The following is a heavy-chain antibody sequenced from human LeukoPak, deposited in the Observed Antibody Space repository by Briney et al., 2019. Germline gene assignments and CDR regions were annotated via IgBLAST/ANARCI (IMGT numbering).Heavy chain of an antibody. CDR1: GYSISSGYY. Sequence: SETLSLTCAVSGYSISSGYYWGWIRQPPGKGLEWIGSIYHSGSTYYNPSLESRVTISVDTSKNQFSLELSSVTAADTAVYYCARDRMVRDVGLESGWLGDDYWGQGTLVTVSS. CDR3: ARDRMVRDVGLESGWLGDDY. D-gene: IGHD3-10*01. J-gene: IGHJ4*02. CDR2: IYHSGST. V-gene: IGHV4-38-2*02.